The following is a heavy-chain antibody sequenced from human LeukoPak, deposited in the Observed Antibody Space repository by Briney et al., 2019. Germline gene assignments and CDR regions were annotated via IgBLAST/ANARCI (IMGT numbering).Heavy chain of an antibody. V-gene: IGHV3-23*01. CDR1: GFTFSSYA. Sequence: PGGSLTLSCAASGFTFSSYAMSWVRQAPGKGLEWVSALSGSGGSTYYADSVKGRFTISRDNSKNTLYLQMNSLRAEDTAVYYCAKDYYDILTGGMDVWGKGTTVTVSS. CDR3: AKDYYDILTGGMDV. J-gene: IGHJ6*04. D-gene: IGHD3-9*01. CDR2: LSGSGGST.